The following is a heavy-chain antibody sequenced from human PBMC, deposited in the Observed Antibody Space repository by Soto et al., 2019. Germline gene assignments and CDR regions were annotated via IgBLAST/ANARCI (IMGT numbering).Heavy chain of an antibody. D-gene: IGHD5-12*01. CDR3: ASSSGYDFFFDYYYYMDV. Sequence: GASVKVSCKASGYTFTSYAMHWVRQAPGQRLEWMGWINAGNGNTKYSQKFQGRVTITRDTSASTAYMELSSLRSEDTAVYYCASSSGYDFFFDYYYYMDVWGKGTTVTVSS. J-gene: IGHJ6*03. V-gene: IGHV1-3*01. CDR1: GYTFTSYA. CDR2: INAGNGNT.